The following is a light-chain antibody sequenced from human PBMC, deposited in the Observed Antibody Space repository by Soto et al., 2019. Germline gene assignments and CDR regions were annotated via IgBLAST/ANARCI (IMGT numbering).Light chain of an antibody. V-gene: IGKV3-15*01. CDR3: QHYNNKRPQLT. CDR2: GAS. Sequence: EIVLTQSPATLSLSPGERATLSCRASQSVSSYLAWYQQKPGQAPRLLIYGASTRATGIPDRFSGSGSGTEFTLTISSLQSEDFAVYYCQHYNNKRPQLTFGGGTKVDIK. CDR1: QSVSSY. J-gene: IGKJ4*01.